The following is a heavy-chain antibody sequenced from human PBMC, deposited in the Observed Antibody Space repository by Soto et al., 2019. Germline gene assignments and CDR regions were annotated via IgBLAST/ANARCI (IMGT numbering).Heavy chain of an antibody. CDR3: AAGGGLPRYY. Sequence: QLQLQESGSGLVKPSQTLSLTCAVSGGSISSGGYSWSWIRQPPGKGLEWNGSIYHSGSTFYSPSLKSRVTISVDRSKNQFSLKLSSVTAADTAVYYCAAGGGLPRYYWGQGTLVTVSS. J-gene: IGHJ4*02. D-gene: IGHD5-12*01. V-gene: IGHV4-30-2*01. CDR2: IYHSGST. CDR1: GGSISSGGYS.